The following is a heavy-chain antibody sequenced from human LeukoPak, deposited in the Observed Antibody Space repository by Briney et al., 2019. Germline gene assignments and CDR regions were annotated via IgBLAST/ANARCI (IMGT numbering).Heavy chain of an antibody. Sequence: ASVKVSCKASGYTFTGYYMHWVRQAPGQGLEWMGWINPNSGGTNYAQKFQGRVTMTRDTSISTAYMELSRLRSDDPAVYYCARSPSYRGGATARYYYGMDVWGQGTTVTVAS. J-gene: IGHJ6*02. CDR3: ARSPSYRGGATARYYYGMDV. D-gene: IGHD1-26*01. V-gene: IGHV1-2*02. CDR2: INPNSGGT. CDR1: GYTFTGYY.